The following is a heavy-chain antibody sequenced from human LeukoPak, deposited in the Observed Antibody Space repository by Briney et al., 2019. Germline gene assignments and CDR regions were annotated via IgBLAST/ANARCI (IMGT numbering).Heavy chain of an antibody. Sequence: GGSLRLSCAASGFTFSSYSMNWVRQAPGKGLEWVSSISSSSSYIYYADSVKGRFTISRDSAKNSLYLQMNSLRAEDTAVYYCARGPPRRRGYSGYDLEDYWGQGTLVTVSS. CDR2: ISSSSSYI. V-gene: IGHV3-21*01. D-gene: IGHD5-12*01. CDR1: GFTFSSYS. CDR3: ARGPPRRRGYSGYDLEDY. J-gene: IGHJ4*02.